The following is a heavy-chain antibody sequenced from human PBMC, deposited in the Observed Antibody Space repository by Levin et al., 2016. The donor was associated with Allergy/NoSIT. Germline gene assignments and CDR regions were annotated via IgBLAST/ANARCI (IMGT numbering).Heavy chain of an antibody. Sequence: SETLSLTCTVSNASISNYYWSWIRQPPGKRLEWIGYIFYSGSSNYNPSLKSRVTMSVDTSKNQFSLKLSSVTAADTAVYYCASLTVAGSRTFEFWGQGTLVTVSS. J-gene: IGHJ4*02. CDR3: ASLTVAGSRTFEF. V-gene: IGHV4-59*01. D-gene: IGHD6-19*01. CDR2: IFYSGSS. CDR1: NASISNYY.